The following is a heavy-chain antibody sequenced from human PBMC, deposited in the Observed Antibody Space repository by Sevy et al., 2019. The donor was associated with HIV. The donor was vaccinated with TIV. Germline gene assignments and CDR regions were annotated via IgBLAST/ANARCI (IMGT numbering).Heavy chain of an antibody. D-gene: IGHD3-10*01. Sequence: SETLSLTCAVSGGSISSSNWWSWVRQHPGKGLEWIGEIYRRGSTRYNPSLQSRVTISVDRSKNEVSLNLSSLNAADTAVYYCTGEVGDYASGSCPMDVWGKGTTVTVSS. CDR1: GGSISSSNW. CDR3: TGEVGDYASGSCPMDV. V-gene: IGHV4-4*02. J-gene: IGHJ6*03. CDR2: IYRRGST.